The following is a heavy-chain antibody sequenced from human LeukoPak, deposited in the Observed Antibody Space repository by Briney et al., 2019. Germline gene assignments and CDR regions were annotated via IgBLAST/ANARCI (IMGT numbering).Heavy chain of an antibody. CDR3: ARDTPPYGDYGDWYFDL. Sequence: RSGGSLRLSCAASGFTFSSYAMSWVRQAPGKGLEWVSAISGSGGSTYYADSVKGRFTISRDNSKNTLYLQMNSLRAEDTAVYYCARDTPPYGDYGDWYFDLWGRGTLVTVSS. CDR2: ISGSGGST. D-gene: IGHD4-17*01. V-gene: IGHV3-23*01. CDR1: GFTFSSYA. J-gene: IGHJ2*01.